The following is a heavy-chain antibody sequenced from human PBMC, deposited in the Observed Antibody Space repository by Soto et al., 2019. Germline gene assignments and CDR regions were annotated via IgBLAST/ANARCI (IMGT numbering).Heavy chain of an antibody. J-gene: IGHJ4*02. CDR2: TNWNGATT. Sequence: EVQLVVSGGGVVRPGGSMRLSCTASGFTFDDYSMTWVRQIPGKGLEWVSTTNWNGATTAYADSVRGHFTISRDNPKNSLYLQLDTVTAEDTAFYHCARDSDDSTGYYDYWGQGTLVTVSS. CDR3: ARDSDDSTGYYDY. CDR1: GFTFDDYS. V-gene: IGHV3-20*01. D-gene: IGHD4-4*01.